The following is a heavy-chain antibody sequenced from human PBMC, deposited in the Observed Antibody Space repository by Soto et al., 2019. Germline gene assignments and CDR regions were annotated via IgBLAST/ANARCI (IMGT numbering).Heavy chain of an antibody. D-gene: IGHD6-19*01. CDR3: ARGGYSAGWTYGMDV. J-gene: IGHJ6*02. V-gene: IGHV3-33*01. CDR1: GLTFNTYG. Sequence: QVQLVESGGGEVQPGRSLRLSWAASGLTFNTYGMHWVRQAPGKGLGWVAVIWYDGSNKYYADSVKGRFTISRDNSKNTLYMEMNSLRAEDTAVYHCARGGYSAGWTYGMDVWGQGTTVTVS. CDR2: IWYDGSNK.